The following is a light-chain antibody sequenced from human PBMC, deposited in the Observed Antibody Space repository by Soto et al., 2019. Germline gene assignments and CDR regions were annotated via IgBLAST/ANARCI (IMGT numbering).Light chain of an antibody. V-gene: IGLV1-40*01. J-gene: IGLJ2*01. Sequence: QLVLTQPPSVSGAPGQRVTISCTGSSSNIGAGHDVHWYQQLPGTAPKLLIYGNSIRPSGVPDRFSGSKSGTSASLAITGLQAEDEADYYCQSYDNSLSALFGGGTKLTVL. CDR2: GNS. CDR1: SSNIGAGHD. CDR3: QSYDNSLSAL.